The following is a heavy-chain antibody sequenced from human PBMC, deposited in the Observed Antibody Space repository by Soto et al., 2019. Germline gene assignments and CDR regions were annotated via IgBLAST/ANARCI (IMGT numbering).Heavy chain of an antibody. V-gene: IGHV3-30-3*01. CDR2: ISYDGSNK. J-gene: IGHJ6*02. CDR3: ARDIGSYYDSSGYYPMPVGYYGMDV. CDR1: GFTFSSYA. Sequence: GGSLRLSCAASGFTFSSYAMHWVRQAPGKGLEWVAVISYDGSNKYYADSVKGRFTISRDNSKNTLYLQMNSLRAEDTAVYYCARDIGSYYDSSGYYPMPVGYYGMDVWGQGTTVTVSS. D-gene: IGHD3-22*01.